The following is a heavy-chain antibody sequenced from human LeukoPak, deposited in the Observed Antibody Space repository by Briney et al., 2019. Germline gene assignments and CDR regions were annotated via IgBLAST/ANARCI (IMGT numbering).Heavy chain of an antibody. CDR1: GDSISGYF. Sequence: SETLSLTCTVSGDSISGYFWTWIRQPAGKGLEWIRRIHTSGDTKYNPSLKSRVIMSLDTSRNQFSLNLNSVTAADTAVYYCARGSVNYYHPFDYWGQGTLVTVSS. D-gene: IGHD1-26*01. V-gene: IGHV4-4*07. CDR3: ARGSVNYYHPFDY. CDR2: IHTSGDT. J-gene: IGHJ4*02.